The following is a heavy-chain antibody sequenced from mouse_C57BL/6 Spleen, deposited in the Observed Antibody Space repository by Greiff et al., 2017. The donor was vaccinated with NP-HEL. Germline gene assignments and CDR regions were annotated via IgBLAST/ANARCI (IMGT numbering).Heavy chain of an antibody. CDR2: IHPSDSDT. D-gene: IGHD1-1*01. CDR3: AIDGGGYWYFDV. J-gene: IGHJ1*03. Sequence: VKQRPGQGLEWIGRIHPSDSDTNYNQKFKGKATLTVDKSSSTAYMQLSSLTSEDSAVYYCAIDGGGYWYFDVWGTGTTVTVSS. V-gene: IGHV1-74*01.